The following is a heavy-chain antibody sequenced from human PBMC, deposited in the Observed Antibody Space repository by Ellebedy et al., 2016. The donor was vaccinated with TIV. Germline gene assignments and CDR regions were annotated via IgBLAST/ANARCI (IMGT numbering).Heavy chain of an antibody. J-gene: IGHJ4*02. V-gene: IGHV4-59*11. D-gene: IGHD3-3*01. CDR2: IYYTGST. CDR3: AGEFRYDFWRGPLDH. Sequence: SETLSLXCTVSLASITSHYWTWIRQPPGKGLEWLGDIYYTGSTSYTPSLTGRVTISIDTPKNQFSLKVTSVTSADTAVYYCAGEFRYDFWRGPLDHWGQGTLVTVSS. CDR1: LASITSHY.